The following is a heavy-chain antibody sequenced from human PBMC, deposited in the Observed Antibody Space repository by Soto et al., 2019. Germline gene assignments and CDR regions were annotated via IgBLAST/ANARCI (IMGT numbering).Heavy chain of an antibody. D-gene: IGHD6-19*01. CDR3: AIGPRMWLAGGGY. CDR1: VGSFSGYY. CDR2: INHSGIT. Sequence: SETLSLTCAFYVGSFSGYYWSCIRDPPGKGLEWLGEINHSGITDYNQSLKSRITISIDTSKKQFSLKLNSVTAADTAVYYCAIGPRMWLAGGGYWGQGTQVIVSS. V-gene: IGHV4-34*01. J-gene: IGHJ4*02.